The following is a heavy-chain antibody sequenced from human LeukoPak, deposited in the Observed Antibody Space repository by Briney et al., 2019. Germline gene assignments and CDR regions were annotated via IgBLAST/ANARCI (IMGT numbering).Heavy chain of an antibody. V-gene: IGHV3-21*01. D-gene: IGHD3-9*01. J-gene: IGHJ5*02. Sequence: GGSLRLSCTASGFSINSYDMNWVRQAPGKGLEWVSSISPKSDFIYYSDSVRGRFTISRDNADNSLYLQMNSLRAEDTAVYYCARADCSASTCYLRRSWFNPWGQGTLVTVSS. CDR3: ARADCSASTCYLRRSWFNP. CDR1: GFSINSYD. CDR2: ISPKSDFI.